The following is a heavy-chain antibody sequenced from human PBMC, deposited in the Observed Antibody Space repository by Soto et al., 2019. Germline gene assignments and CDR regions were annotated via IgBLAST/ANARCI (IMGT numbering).Heavy chain of an antibody. CDR1: GYTFTGYY. CDR3: ARGNCVEDSVYDWKYFDY. CDR2: INPNSGGT. Sequence: QVQLVQSGAEVKKPGASVKVSCKASGYTFTGYYMHWVRQSPGQGLEWMGWINPNSGGTNYAQKFQGRVTMTRVTSISTAYMEMSRMGSDDTAVYYWARGNCVEDSVYDWKYFDYWGQGTLVTVSS. V-gene: IGHV1-2*02. J-gene: IGHJ4*02. D-gene: IGHD5-12*01.